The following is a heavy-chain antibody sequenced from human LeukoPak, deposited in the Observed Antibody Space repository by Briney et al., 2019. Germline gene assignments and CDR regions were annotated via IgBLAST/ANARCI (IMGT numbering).Heavy chain of an antibody. J-gene: IGHJ4*02. V-gene: IGHV3-30*02. CDR2: IRYDGSNK. D-gene: IGHD3-10*01. Sequence: GGSLRLSCAASGFTFSSYGMHWVRQAPGKGLEWVAFIRYDGSNKYYADSVKGRFTISRDNSKNTLYLQMNSLRAEDTAVYSCAKVPNYYDSGSNYFDYWGQGILVTVSS. CDR1: GFTFSSYG. CDR3: AKVPNYYDSGSNYFDY.